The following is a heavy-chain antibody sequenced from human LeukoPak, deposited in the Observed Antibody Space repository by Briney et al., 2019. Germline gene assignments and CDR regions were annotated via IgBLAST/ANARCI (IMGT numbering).Heavy chain of an antibody. V-gene: IGHV3-74*01. J-gene: IGHJ4*02. CDR3: AKRVAGRPGYFDY. CDR2: IYTDGSST. D-gene: IGHD6-19*01. Sequence: GGSLRLSCAASGFAFSKYWMHWVRQAPGKGLVWVSRIYTDGSSTSYADSVKGRFTISRDNAKNSLYLQMNSLRTEDTALYYCAKRVAGRPGYFDYWGQGTLVTVSS. CDR1: GFAFSKYW.